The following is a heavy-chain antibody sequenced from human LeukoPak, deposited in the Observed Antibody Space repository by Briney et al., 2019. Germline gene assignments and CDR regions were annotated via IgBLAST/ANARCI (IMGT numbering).Heavy chain of an antibody. CDR1: GFTFSTYS. J-gene: IGHJ6*02. CDR2: FSGGGGGT. Sequence: GGSRRLSCAASGFTFSTYSMSWVSQAPGKGLDWDSVFSGGGGGTYYADSVRGRFTISRDDSRNTVYLQMNSLRAEDTALYYCAKASSATNPYYGLDVWGQGTTVTVSS. CDR3: AKASSATNPYYGLDV. D-gene: IGHD3-22*01. V-gene: IGHV3-23*01.